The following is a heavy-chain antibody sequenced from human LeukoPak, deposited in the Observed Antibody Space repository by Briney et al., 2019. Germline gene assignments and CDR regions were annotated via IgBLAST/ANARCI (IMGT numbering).Heavy chain of an antibody. J-gene: IGHJ5*02. CDR2: ISAYNGNT. D-gene: IGHD3-16*02. CDR3: ARDHLVSDHWGSYRDNWFDP. Sequence: ASVKVSCKASGYTFTSYGISWVRQAPGQGLEWMGWISAYNGNTNYAQKLQGRVTMTTDTSTSTAYMELRSLRSDDTAVYSCARDHLVSDHWGSYRDNWFDPWGQGTLVTVSS. CDR1: GYTFTSYG. V-gene: IGHV1-18*01.